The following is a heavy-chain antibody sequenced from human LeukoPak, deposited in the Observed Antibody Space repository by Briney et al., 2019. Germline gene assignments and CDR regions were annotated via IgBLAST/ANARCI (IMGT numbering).Heavy chain of an antibody. V-gene: IGHV3-33*01. Sequence: GGSLRLSCAASGFTFSSYCMHWVRQAPGKGLEWVAVIWDDGSNTYYADSVKGRFTIARDNSKNTLYLQTNSLRAEDTAVYYCASGGDYYDSSGYYSKFDYWGRGTLVTVSS. CDR1: GFTFSSYC. CDR2: IWDDGSNT. CDR3: ASGGDYYDSSGYYSKFDY. J-gene: IGHJ4*02. D-gene: IGHD3-22*01.